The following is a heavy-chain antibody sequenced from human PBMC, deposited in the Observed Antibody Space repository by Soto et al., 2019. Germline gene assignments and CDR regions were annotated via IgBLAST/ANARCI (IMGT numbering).Heavy chain of an antibody. J-gene: IGHJ4*02. V-gene: IGHV4-59*01. Sequence: SETLSLTCTVSGGSISSYYWSWIRQPPGKGLEWIGYIYYSGSTHYNPSLKSRVTISVDTSKNQFSLKLSSVTAADTAVYYCASAYYYDSSGYHFDYWGQGTLVTVSS. CDR2: IYYSGST. D-gene: IGHD3-22*01. CDR1: GGSISSYY. CDR3: ASAYYYDSSGYHFDY.